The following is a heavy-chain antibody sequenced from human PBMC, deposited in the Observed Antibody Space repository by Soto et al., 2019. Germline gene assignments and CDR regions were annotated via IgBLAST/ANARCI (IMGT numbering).Heavy chain of an antibody. Sequence: GGSLRPSCAASGFPFSSYAMHWVRQAPGKGLEWVAVISYDGSNKYYADSVKGRFTISRDNSKNTLYLQMNSLRAEDTAVYHCARDPPEPANYYDYYGMDVWGQGTTVTVSS. CDR1: GFPFSSYA. J-gene: IGHJ6*02. CDR3: ARDPPEPANYYDYYGMDV. CDR2: ISYDGSNK. V-gene: IGHV3-30-3*01.